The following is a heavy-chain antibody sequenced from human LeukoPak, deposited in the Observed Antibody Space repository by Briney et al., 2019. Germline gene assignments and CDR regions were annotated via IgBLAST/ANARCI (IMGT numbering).Heavy chain of an antibody. J-gene: IGHJ4*02. Sequence: GGSLRLSCAASGFTFSSYWMSWVRQAPGKGLEWVTFIRFDGSYKLYTDSVKGRFTISRDNSKSTLYLQMTSLRPEDTALYYCAKDRTFEEYSFDFWGQGTLVTVSS. D-gene: IGHD3-10*01. CDR3: AKDRTFEEYSFDF. CDR2: IRFDGSYK. CDR1: GFTFSSYW. V-gene: IGHV3-30*02.